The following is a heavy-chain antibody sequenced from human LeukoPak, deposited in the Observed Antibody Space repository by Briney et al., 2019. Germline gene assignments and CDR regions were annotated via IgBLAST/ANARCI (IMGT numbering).Heavy chain of an antibody. CDR1: GYTFTSYG. J-gene: IGHJ4*02. D-gene: IGHD5-18*01. CDR3: ARGGRGYSYGRELDY. Sequence: AASVTVSCKASGYTFTSYGISWVRQAPGQGLEWMGWISAYNGNTNYAQKLQGRVTMTTDTSTSTAYMELRSLRSDDTAVYYCARGGRGYSYGRELDYWGQGTLVTVSS. V-gene: IGHV1-18*01. CDR2: ISAYNGNT.